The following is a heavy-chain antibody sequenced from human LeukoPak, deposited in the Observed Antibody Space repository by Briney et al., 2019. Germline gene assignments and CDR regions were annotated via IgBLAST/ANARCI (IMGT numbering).Heavy chain of an antibody. CDR1: GFTFSSYW. CDR2: INSDGSST. Sequence: GGSLRLSCAASGFTFSSYWMHWVRQAPGKGLVWVSRINSDGSSTSYADSVKGRFTISRDNAKNTLYLQMNSLRAEDTAVYYCARLGSEWLARGFSPGDYYYYMDVWGKGTTVTVSS. J-gene: IGHJ6*03. V-gene: IGHV3-74*01. D-gene: IGHD6-19*01. CDR3: ARLGSEWLARGFSPGDYYYYMDV.